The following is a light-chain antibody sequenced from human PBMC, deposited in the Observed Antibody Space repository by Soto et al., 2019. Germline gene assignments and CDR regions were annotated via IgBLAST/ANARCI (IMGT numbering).Light chain of an antibody. Sequence: DIQMTQSPSTLSASVGGRVTITCRASQSVGTWVAWYQQKPGKAPKLLIYGASNLESGVPSRFSGSGSGTEFTLTISSLQPDDFATYYCQHYNSYSEAFGQGTKV. CDR1: QSVGTW. V-gene: IGKV1-5*01. CDR3: QHYNSYSEA. J-gene: IGKJ1*01. CDR2: GAS.